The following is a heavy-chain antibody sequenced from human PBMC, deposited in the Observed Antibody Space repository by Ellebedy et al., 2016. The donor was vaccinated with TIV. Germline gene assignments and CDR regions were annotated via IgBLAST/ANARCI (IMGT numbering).Heavy chain of an antibody. J-gene: IGHJ4*02. Sequence: ASVKVSCKASGYTFTSYDINWVRQATGQGLEWMGWMNPNSGNTGYPPKFQGRVTMTRNTSIATASMELTSLTSEDTAVYYCARRQFYMSDYWGQGALVTVSS. CDR1: GYTFTSYD. V-gene: IGHV1-8*01. CDR3: ARRQFYMSDY. CDR2: MNPNSGNT. D-gene: IGHD5-24*01.